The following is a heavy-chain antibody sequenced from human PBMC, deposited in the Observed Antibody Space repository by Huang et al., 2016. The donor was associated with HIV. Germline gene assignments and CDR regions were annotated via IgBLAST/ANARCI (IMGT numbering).Heavy chain of an antibody. CDR2: INHSGST. V-gene: IGHV4-34*02. J-gene: IGHJ6*02. D-gene: IGHD3-9*01. Sequence: QVQLQQWGAGLLKASETLSLTCAVYGGSFSGYYWSWIRQPPGKGVEWIGEINHSGSTNDNPSRKSLVTISVDTSKNQFSLKLSSVTAADTAVYCCARGAVRYFDRGGTRYYGMDVWGQGTTVTVSS. CDR1: GGSFSGYY. CDR3: ARGAVRYFDRGGTRYYGMDV.